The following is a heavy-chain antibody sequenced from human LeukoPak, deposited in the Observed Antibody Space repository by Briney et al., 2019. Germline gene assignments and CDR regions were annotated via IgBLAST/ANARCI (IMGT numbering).Heavy chain of an antibody. CDR1: EFTFISYA. D-gene: IGHD3-10*01. CDR3: VKDKGGYYYGSGSYYTD. V-gene: IGHV3-64D*06. J-gene: IGHJ4*02. CDR2: ISSNGGST. Sequence: PGRSLRLSCSASEFTFISYAMHWVRQAPGKGLEYVSSISSNGGSTYYADSVKGRFTISRDNSKNTLYLQMSSLRTEDTAVYYCVKDKGGYYYGSGSYYTDWGQGTLVTVSS.